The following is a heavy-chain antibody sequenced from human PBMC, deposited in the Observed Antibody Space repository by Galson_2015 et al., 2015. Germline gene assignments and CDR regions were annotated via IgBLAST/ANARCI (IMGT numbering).Heavy chain of an antibody. Sequence: SVKVSCKASGYTFTSYYMHWVRQAPGQGLEWMGIINPSGAGTSYAQKFQGRVTMTRDTSTDTVYMELSSLRSEDTAVYYCAREVDTAMATGISYYYGMDVWGQGTTVTASS. J-gene: IGHJ6*02. CDR3: AREVDTAMATGISYYYGMDV. V-gene: IGHV1-46*01. CDR1: GYTFTSYY. CDR2: INPSGAGT. D-gene: IGHD5-18*01.